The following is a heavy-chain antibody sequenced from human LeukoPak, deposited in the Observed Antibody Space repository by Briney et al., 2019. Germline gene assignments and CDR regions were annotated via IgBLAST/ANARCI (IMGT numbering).Heavy chain of an antibody. CDR3: AAKGYSYGNNAFDI. V-gene: IGHV3-30*03. CDR2: ISYDGSNK. J-gene: IGHJ3*02. D-gene: IGHD5-18*01. Sequence: GGSLRLSCGASGFTFSSCGMHWVRQAPGKGLEWVAVISYDGSNKFYADSVTGRFTISRDNSKNTLYLQMNSLRAEDTAVYYCAAKGYSYGNNAFDIWGQGTMVTVSS. CDR1: GFTFSSCG.